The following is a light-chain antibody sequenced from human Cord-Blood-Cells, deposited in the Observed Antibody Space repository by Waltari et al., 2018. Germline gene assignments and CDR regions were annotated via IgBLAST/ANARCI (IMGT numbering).Light chain of an antibody. Sequence: EIVMPQSPATLSVSPGERATLSCRASQSVSSNFAWYQQKPGQAPRRLIYGASTRATGIPARFSGSGSGTEFTLTISSLQSEDFAVYYCQQYNNWPPITFGQGTRLEIK. CDR1: QSVSSN. J-gene: IGKJ5*01. V-gene: IGKV3-15*01. CDR3: QQYNNWPPIT. CDR2: GAS.